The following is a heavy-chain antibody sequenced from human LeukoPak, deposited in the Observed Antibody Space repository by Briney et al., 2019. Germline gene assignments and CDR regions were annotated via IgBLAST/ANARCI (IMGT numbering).Heavy chain of an antibody. CDR3: AKTSGSYYMIDY. CDR1: GFTFSSYG. D-gene: IGHD1-26*01. J-gene: IGHJ4*02. Sequence: GGSLRLSCAASGFTFSSYGMHWARQAPGKGLEWVAAISYDGGNKYYADSVKGRFTISRDNSKNTLYLQMNSLRAEDTAVYYCAKTSGSYYMIDYWGQGTLVTVSS. V-gene: IGHV3-30*18. CDR2: ISYDGGNK.